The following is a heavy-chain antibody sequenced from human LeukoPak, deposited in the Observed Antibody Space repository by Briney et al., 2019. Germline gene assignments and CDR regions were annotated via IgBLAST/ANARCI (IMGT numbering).Heavy chain of an antibody. D-gene: IGHD6-13*01. CDR2: ISYDGSNK. CDR3: AKEDIAAAGTGLDY. CDR1: GFTFSSYG. J-gene: IGHJ4*02. V-gene: IGHV3-30*18. Sequence: WRSLRLSCAASGFTFSSYGMHWVRQAPGKGLEWVAVISYDGSNKYYADSVKGRFTISRDNSKNTLYLQMNSLRAEDTAVYYCAKEDIAAAGTGLDYWGQGTLVTVSS.